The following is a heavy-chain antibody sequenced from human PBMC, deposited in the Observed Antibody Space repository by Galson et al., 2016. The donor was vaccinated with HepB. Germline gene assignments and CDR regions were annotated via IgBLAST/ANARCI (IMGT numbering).Heavy chain of an antibody. D-gene: IGHD2-15*01. J-gene: IGHJ6*02. V-gene: IGHV1-69*13. CDR3: ARDGYCSRGSCPMDV. CDR2: IIPIFGTA. CDR1: GGTFSNYA. Sequence: SVKVSCKASGGTFSNYAISWVRQAPGRGLEWMGGIIPIFGTADYAQKFQGRVTITADESTSTAYMELSSLRSEDTAVYYCARDGYCSRGSCPMDVWGQGTTVTVSS.